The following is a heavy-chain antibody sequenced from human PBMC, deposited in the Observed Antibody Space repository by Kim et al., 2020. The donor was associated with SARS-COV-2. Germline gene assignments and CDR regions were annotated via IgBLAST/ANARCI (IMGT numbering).Heavy chain of an antibody. CDR2: YYYSGNN. CDR3: AKYWYDSSSNPDAYD. CDR1: GGSISSSYYN. J-gene: IGHJ3*01. D-gene: IGHD3-22*01. Sequence: SETLSLTCTVSGGSISSSYYNWIWLRQPTGKGLEWIGCYYYSGNNYYTLTLQSTISIYTDMNKYSLYLSPSSATATDTYFYACAKYWYDSSSNPDAYD. V-gene: IGHV4-39*01.